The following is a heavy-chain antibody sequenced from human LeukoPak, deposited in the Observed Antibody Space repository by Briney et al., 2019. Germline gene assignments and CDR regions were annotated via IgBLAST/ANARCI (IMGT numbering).Heavy chain of an antibody. D-gene: IGHD3-10*01. CDR1: GGSVNSYY. CDR2: IYDGGST. J-gene: IGHJ6*03. CDR3: ARAVGSGSFQTYYYYMDV. Sequence: PSETLSLTCTVSGGSVNSYYLSWIRQPAGKTLEWIGRIYDGGSTNYNPSLKSRVTMSVDTSKNQFSLKLSSVTAADTAVYYCARAVGSGSFQTYYYYMDVWGKGTTVTISS. V-gene: IGHV4-4*07.